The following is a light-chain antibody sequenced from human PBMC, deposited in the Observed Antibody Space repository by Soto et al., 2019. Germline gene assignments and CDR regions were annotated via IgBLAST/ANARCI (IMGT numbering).Light chain of an antibody. J-gene: IGKJ2*01. CDR3: QQYGSSPYT. CDR1: QGVSSSD. Sequence: VLTQSPGTLALSPGERATLSCRASQGVSSSDFAWYQHKPGQAPRRLIYSTSNRAPGIPDRFSGSGSGTDFTLSISRLEPEDFAVYYCQQYGSSPYTFGQGTKLEIK. V-gene: IGKV3-20*01. CDR2: STS.